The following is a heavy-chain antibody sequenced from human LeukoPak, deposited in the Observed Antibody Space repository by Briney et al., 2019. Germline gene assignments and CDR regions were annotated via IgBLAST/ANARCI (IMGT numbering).Heavy chain of an antibody. CDR1: GHTFTNYD. CDR3: ARVEIQLWLPMGAFDI. D-gene: IGHD5-18*01. Sequence: GASVKVSCKASGHTFTNYDINWVRQATGQGLQWMGWMNPNSGHTGYAQKFQGRVTMTRDTSTSTVYMELSSLRSEDTAVYYCARVEIQLWLPMGAFDIWGQGTMVTVSS. CDR2: MNPNSGHT. V-gene: IGHV1-8*02. J-gene: IGHJ3*02.